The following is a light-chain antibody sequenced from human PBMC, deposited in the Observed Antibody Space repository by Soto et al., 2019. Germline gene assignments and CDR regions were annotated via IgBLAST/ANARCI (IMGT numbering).Light chain of an antibody. CDR2: GAS. V-gene: IGKV3-15*01. CDR1: QDVRIN. Sequence: EVVMTQSPATLSVSPGERATLSCRTSQDVRINLAWYQQKPGQAPRLLIQGASTRATGVPVRFSGSGSGTEFTLTIPSLQSGDSAVYYCHQYHYWPPITFGQGTRLEMK. J-gene: IGKJ5*01. CDR3: HQYHYWPPIT.